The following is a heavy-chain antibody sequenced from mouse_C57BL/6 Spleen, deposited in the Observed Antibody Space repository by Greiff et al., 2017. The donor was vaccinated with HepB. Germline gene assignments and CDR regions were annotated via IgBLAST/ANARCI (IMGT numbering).Heavy chain of an antibody. D-gene: IGHD2-2*01. CDR3: ARPMVTTYAMDY. CDR2: INPNNGGT. CDR1: GYTFTDYY. Sequence: EVQLQQSGPELVKPGASVKISCKASGYTFTDYYMNWVKQSHGKSLEWIGDINPNNGGTSYNQKFKGKATLTVDNSSSTAYMELRSLTSEDSAVYYCARPMVTTYAMDYWGQGTSVTVSS. V-gene: IGHV1-26*01. J-gene: IGHJ4*01.